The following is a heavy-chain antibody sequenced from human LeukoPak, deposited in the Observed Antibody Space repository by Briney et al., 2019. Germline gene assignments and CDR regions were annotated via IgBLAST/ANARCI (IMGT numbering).Heavy chain of an antibody. CDR3: ASDPPGCSGGSCYPSYYFDY. CDR1: GYTFTSYY. V-gene: IGHV1-46*01. Sequence: ASVKVSCKASGYTFTSYYMHWVRQAPGHGLEWMGIINPSGGSTSYAQKFQGRVTMTRDTSTSTVYMELSSLRSEDTAVYYCASDPPGCSGGSCYPSYYFDYWGQGTLVTVSS. D-gene: IGHD2-15*01. CDR2: INPSGGST. J-gene: IGHJ4*02.